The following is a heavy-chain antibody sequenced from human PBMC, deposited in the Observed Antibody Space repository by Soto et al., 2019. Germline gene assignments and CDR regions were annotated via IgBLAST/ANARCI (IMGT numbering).Heavy chain of an antibody. V-gene: IGHV3-48*03. Sequence: GGSLRLSCAASGFTLGSYMMNWVRQAPGQGLEWIAYISNSGSSIDYADSVKGRFTISRDNVQRTLHLQMDSLRVEDTGVYYCARGGVYWGRGTLVTVSS. CDR2: ISNSGSSI. CDR1: GFTLGSYM. CDR3: ARGGVY. D-gene: IGHD2-8*01. J-gene: IGHJ1*01.